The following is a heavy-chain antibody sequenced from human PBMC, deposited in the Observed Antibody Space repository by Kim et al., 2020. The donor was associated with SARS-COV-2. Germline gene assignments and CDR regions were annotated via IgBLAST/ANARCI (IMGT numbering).Heavy chain of an antibody. V-gene: IGHV3-23*01. D-gene: IGHD3-10*01. CDR2: ISGSGGST. Sequence: GGSLRLSCTASGFTFSSYAMSWVRQAPGKGLEWVSAISGSGGSTYYADSVKGRFIISRDNSKNTLYLQMNSLRAEDTAVYYCASERDYYGSGSSPFDYWGQGTIVIVSS. J-gene: IGHJ4*02. CDR1: GFTFSSYA. CDR3: ASERDYYGSGSSPFDY.